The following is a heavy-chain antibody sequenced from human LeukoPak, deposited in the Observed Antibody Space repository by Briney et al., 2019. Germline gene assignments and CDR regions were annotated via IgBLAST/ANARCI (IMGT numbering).Heavy chain of an antibody. J-gene: IGHJ6*02. CDR2: IWYDGSNK. V-gene: IGHV3-33*01. D-gene: IGHD3-3*01. CDR3: ARGNTYYDFWSGYLTNYYYYGMDV. CDR1: GFTFSDYG. Sequence: GGSLRLSCTASGFTFSDYGMHWVRQPPGKGLEWVAIIWYDGSNKTYEDSVKGRFTISRDNSKNTLYLQMNSLRAEDTAVYYCARGNTYYDFWSGYLTNYYYYGMDVWGQGTTVTVSS.